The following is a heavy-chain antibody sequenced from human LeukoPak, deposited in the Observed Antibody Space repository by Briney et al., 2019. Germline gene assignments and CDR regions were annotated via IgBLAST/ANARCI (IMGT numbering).Heavy chain of an antibody. CDR3: APTPEAYSSNWNV. Sequence: ASVKVSCKASGYTFTDDYMHWVQQAPGQGLEFMGWINPDTGFTNYAQKFQGRVTMTRDTSISTAYMEVNRLTSDDTAVYYCAPTPEAYSSNWNVWGQGTLVTVSS. CDR1: GYTFTDDY. V-gene: IGHV1-2*02. J-gene: IGHJ4*02. CDR2: INPDTGFT. D-gene: IGHD1-1*01.